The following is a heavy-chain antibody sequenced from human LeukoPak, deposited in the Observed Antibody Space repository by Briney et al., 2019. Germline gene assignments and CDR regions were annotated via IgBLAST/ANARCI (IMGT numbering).Heavy chain of an antibody. D-gene: IGHD6-19*01. CDR2: ISSSGSTI. CDR1: GFTFSSYE. Sequence: PGGSLRLSCAASGFTFSSYEMNWVRQAPGKGLEWVSYISSSGSTIYYADSVKGRFTISRDNAKNSLYLQMNSLRAEDTAVYYCARTAVAATYYYYYMDVWGKGTTVTISS. V-gene: IGHV3-48*03. J-gene: IGHJ6*03. CDR3: ARTAVAATYYYYYMDV.